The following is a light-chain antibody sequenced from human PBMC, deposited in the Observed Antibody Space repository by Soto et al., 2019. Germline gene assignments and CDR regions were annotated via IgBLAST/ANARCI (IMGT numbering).Light chain of an antibody. CDR2: DAS. CDR3: QQYRT. CDR1: QSISTW. Sequence: DIQLTQSPSSLSASVGDRVIITCRASQSISTWLAWYQQKPGKAPKLLIYDASSLESGVPSRFSGSGSGTEFTLTISSLQPDDFATYYCQQYRTFGQGTKVDIK. J-gene: IGKJ1*01. V-gene: IGKV1-5*01.